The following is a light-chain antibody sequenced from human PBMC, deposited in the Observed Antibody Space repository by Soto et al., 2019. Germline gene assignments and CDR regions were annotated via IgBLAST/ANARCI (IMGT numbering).Light chain of an antibody. CDR2: GPS. Sequence: DIVMTQSPATLSVSPGERATLSCRASQNIKSNLAWYQQKPGQAPRLLIYGPSSRATGIPARFSGSGSGTEFTLTISSLQSEDLAVYDCQQYNNWPLTFGGGTKLEIK. J-gene: IGKJ4*01. V-gene: IGKV3-15*01. CDR1: QNIKSN. CDR3: QQYNNWPLT.